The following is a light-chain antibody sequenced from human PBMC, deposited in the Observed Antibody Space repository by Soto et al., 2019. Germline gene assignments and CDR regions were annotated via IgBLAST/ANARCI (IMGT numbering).Light chain of an antibody. CDR2: AAS. J-gene: IGKJ5*01. CDR1: QGISSS. V-gene: IGKV1-13*02. CDR3: QQFNSYSIP. Sequence: AIQLTQSPSSLSASVGDRVTITCRASQGISSSLAWYQQKPGKPPKLLIYAASSLESGVPSRFSGSGSGTDFTFTIRSLQPEDFATYYCQQFNSYSIPFGQGTRLEIK.